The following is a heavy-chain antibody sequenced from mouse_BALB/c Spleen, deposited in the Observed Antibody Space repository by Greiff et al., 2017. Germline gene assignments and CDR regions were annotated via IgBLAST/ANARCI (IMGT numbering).Heavy chain of an antibody. CDR2: ISTYYGDA. J-gene: IGHJ4*01. CDR3: ASYASGPYYYAMDY. D-gene: IGHD1-1*01. Sequence: VQLQQSGAELVRPGVSVKISCKGSGYTFTDYAMHWVKQSHAKSLEWIGVISTYYGDASYNQKFKGKATMTVDKSSSTAYMELARLTSEDSAIYYCASYASGPYYYAMDYWGQGTSVTVSS. CDR1: GYTFTDYA. V-gene: IGHV1S137*01.